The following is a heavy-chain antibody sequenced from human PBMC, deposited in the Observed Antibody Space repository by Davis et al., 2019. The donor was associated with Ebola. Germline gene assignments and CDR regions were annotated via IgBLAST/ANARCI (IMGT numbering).Heavy chain of an antibody. CDR3: ARGDFYYGVDV. V-gene: IGHV3-53*01. J-gene: IGHJ6*02. Sequence: GGSLRLSCAASGFSFDDYDMSWVRQVPGKGLQWVSILYTRGTTYYADSVKGRFTISRDDSKNTLFLQMNNLRAEDTAVYYCARGDFYYGVDVWGQGTTVTVSS. CDR2: LYTRGTT. CDR1: GFSFDDYD.